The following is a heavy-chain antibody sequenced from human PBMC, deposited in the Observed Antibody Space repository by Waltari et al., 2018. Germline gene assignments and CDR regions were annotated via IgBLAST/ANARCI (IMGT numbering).Heavy chain of an antibody. Sequence: QVQLVQSRAEVKKPGASVKVSCKASGYTFTGYYFHWLRQAPGQGLEWMGRSNPSTGDTTYAQEFQGRVTMTRDTSISTAYMELTSLRSEDTAVYYCARDWGYYSDTSGYPSNWFGPWGQGTLVTVSS. CDR2: SNPSTGDT. CDR1: GYTFTGYY. CDR3: ARDWGYYSDTSGYPSNWFGP. J-gene: IGHJ5*02. V-gene: IGHV1-2*06. D-gene: IGHD3-22*01.